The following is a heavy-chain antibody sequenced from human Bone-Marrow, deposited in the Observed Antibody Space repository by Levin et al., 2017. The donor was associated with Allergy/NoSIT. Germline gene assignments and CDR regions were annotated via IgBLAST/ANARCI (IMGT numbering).Heavy chain of an antibody. CDR3: AKDLSPRIAVTGNIEY. D-gene: IGHD6-19*01. Sequence: PGGSLRLSCAASGFTFNDYTMHWVRQAPQRGLEWVSLISWDASTPYYADSVRGRFTISRDNSKNALYLQMNSMTTEDTALYYCAKDLSPRIAVTGNIEYWGQGTLVTVSS. J-gene: IGHJ4*02. CDR1: GFTFNDYT. V-gene: IGHV3-43*01. CDR2: ISWDASTP.